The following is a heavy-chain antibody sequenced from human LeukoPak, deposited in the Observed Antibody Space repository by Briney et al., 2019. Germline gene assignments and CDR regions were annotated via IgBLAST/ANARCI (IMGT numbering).Heavy chain of an antibody. CDR1: DGSISSYY. D-gene: IGHD5-12*01. Sequence: PSETLSLTCTVSDGSISSYYWSWIWQPPGKGLEWIGYIYYSGSTNYNPSLKSRVTISVDTSKNQFSLKLSSVTAADTAAYYCARERYSGYEDNWGQGTLVTVSS. V-gene: IGHV4-59*01. CDR2: IYYSGST. J-gene: IGHJ4*02. CDR3: ARERYSGYEDN.